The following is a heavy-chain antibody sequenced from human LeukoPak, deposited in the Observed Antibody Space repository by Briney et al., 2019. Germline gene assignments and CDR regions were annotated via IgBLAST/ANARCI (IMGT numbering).Heavy chain of an antibody. CDR1: GFTFSSYG. J-gene: IGHJ4*02. CDR3: ARDNGDYVWGSYRPPHFDY. CDR2: IWYDGSNK. V-gene: IGHV3-33*01. D-gene: IGHD3-16*02. Sequence: GGSLRLSCAASGFTFSSYGMHWVRQAPGKGLEWVAVIWYDGSNKYYADSVKGRFTISRDNSKNTLYLQMNSLRAEDTAVYYCARDNGDYVWGSYRPPHFDYWGQGTLVTVSS.